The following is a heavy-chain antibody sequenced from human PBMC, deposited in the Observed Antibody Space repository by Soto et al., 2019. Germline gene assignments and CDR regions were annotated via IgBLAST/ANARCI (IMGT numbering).Heavy chain of an antibody. CDR3: ARDQTDSGGYSDS. Sequence: GSLRLSCEASGFNFSSSGIHWVRQAPGKGLEWVAIIWNDGSNEYYADSVKGRFTISRDNSKNTVYLQVSKLRAEDTAVYFCARDQTDSGGYSDSWGQGTLVTVSS. V-gene: IGHV3-33*01. CDR1: GFNFSSSG. CDR2: IWNDGSNE. J-gene: IGHJ4*02. D-gene: IGHD3-22*01.